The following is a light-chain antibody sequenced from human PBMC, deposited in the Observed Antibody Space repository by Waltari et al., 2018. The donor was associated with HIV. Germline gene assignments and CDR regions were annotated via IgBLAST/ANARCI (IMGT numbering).Light chain of an antibody. CDR2: RNN. V-gene: IGLV1-47*01. Sequence: QSVLTQAPSASGTPGQRVTISCSGTNSNTGSNFVYWYQQVPGGAPKLLIYRNNQRPAGVPDRFSGSKSVTSAFVAISGLRAEDGADYYCAAWDDSLSGLVFGGRTKLTVL. CDR1: NSNTGSNF. CDR3: AAWDDSLSGLV. J-gene: IGLJ2*01.